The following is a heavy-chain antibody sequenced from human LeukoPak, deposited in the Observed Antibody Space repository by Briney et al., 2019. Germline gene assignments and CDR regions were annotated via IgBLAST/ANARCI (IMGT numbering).Heavy chain of an antibody. V-gene: IGHV3-30*03. J-gene: IGHJ4*02. Sequence: GGSLRLSCAASGFTFRSYGMHWVRQAPGRGLEWVAVISYDGSNEYYVDPVKGRFTISRDNSKNTLYLQMNSLGAEDTAVYYCASEGEAPTFDYWGQGTLVTVSS. D-gene: IGHD1-26*01. CDR3: ASEGEAPTFDY. CDR1: GFTFRSYG. CDR2: ISYDGSNE.